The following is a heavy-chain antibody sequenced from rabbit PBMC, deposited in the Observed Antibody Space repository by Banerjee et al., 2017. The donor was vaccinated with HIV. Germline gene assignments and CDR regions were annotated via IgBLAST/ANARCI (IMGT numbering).Heavy chain of an antibody. V-gene: IGHV1S45*01. Sequence: QEQLEESGGDLVKPEGSLTLTCTASGFSFSSGYWICWVRQAPGKGLEWNACIVGGDAGPPFLGGGVNGRFTIPRTPPAPGTLQKANLEAGEPAPFFLGEHYWGGGSLFFNLGGRGTL. J-gene: IGHJ4*01. CDR1: GFSFSSGYW. CDR2: IVGGDAGPP. CDR3: GEHYWGGGSLFFNL. D-gene: IGHD3-1*01.